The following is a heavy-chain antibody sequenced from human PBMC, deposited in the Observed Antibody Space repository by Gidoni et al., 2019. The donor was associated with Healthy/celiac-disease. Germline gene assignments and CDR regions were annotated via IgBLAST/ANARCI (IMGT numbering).Heavy chain of an antibody. Sequence: VQLVQSGAEVKKPGASVQVSCKASGSTFTSYAMHWVRQAPGQRLEWMRWINAGNGNTKYSQKFQGRVTITRDTPASTAYMELSSLRSEDTAVYYCARDLGEQQLANWFDPWGQGTLVTVSS. V-gene: IGHV1-3*01. CDR3: ARDLGEQQLANWFDP. D-gene: IGHD6-13*01. CDR1: GSTFTSYA. CDR2: INAGNGNT. J-gene: IGHJ5*02.